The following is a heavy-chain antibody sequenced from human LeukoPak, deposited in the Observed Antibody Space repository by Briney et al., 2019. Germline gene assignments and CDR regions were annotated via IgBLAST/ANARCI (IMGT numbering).Heavy chain of an antibody. Sequence: PSETLSLTCAVYGGSFSGYYWSWIRQPPGKGLEWIGEINHSGSTNYNPSLKSRVTISVDTSKNQFSLKLSSVTAADTAVYYCAGRTISSSWHYFDYWGQGTLVTVSS. CDR3: AGRTISSSWHYFDY. CDR2: INHSGST. V-gene: IGHV4-34*01. J-gene: IGHJ4*02. D-gene: IGHD6-13*01. CDR1: GGSFSGYY.